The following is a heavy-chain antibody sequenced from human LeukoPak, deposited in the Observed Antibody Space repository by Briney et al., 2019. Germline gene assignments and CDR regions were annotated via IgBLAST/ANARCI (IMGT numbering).Heavy chain of an antibody. D-gene: IGHD3-16*01. CDR2: ISYDGSNK. V-gene: IGHV3-30-3*01. J-gene: IGHJ4*02. Sequence: PGGSLRLSCAASGFTFSSYAMHWVRQAPGKGLEWVAVISYDGSNKYYADSVKGRFTISRDNSKNTLYLQMNSLRAEDTAVYYCAKGPLMITFGGVQAPFDYWGQGTLVTVSS. CDR3: AKGPLMITFGGVQAPFDY. CDR1: GFTFSSYA.